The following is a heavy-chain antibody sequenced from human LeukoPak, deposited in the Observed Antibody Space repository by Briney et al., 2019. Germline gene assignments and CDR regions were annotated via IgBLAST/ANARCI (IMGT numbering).Heavy chain of an antibody. CDR3: ASLEYYYDSSGYYGDDAFDI. CDR1: DDSISSSSHF. D-gene: IGHD3-22*01. V-gene: IGHV4-39*01. Sequence: SETLSLTCTVSDDSISSSSHFWGWIRQPPGKGLEWIGSIYYSGSTYYNPSLKSRVTISVDTSKNQFSLKLSSVTAADTAVYYCASLEYYYDSSGYYGDDAFDIWGQGTMVTVSS. CDR2: IYYSGST. J-gene: IGHJ3*02.